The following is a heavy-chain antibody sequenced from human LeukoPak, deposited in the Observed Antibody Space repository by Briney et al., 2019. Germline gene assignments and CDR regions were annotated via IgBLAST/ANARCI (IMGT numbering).Heavy chain of an antibody. J-gene: IGHJ4*02. Sequence: SETQSLTCAVYGGSFSGYYWSWIRQPPGKGLEWIGEINHSGSTNYNPSLKSRVTISVDTSKNQFSLKLSSVTAADTAVYYCARGIYESGPRIAAAGTDYWGQGTLVTVSS. V-gene: IGHV4-34*01. D-gene: IGHD6-13*01. CDR1: GGSFSGYY. CDR3: ARGIYESGPRIAAAGTDY. CDR2: INHSGST.